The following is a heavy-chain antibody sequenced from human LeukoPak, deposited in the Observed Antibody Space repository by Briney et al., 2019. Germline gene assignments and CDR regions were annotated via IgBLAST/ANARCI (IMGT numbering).Heavy chain of an antibody. D-gene: IGHD6-13*01. CDR3: ARVGLAAAGQDY. CDR1: GGSISSYY. Sequence: SETLSLTCTVSGGSISSYYWSWIRQPPGKGLEWIGYIYYSGSTNYNPSLKSRVTISVDTSKNQFSLKLSSVTAADTAVYYCARVGLAAAGQDYWGQGTLVTVSS. V-gene: IGHV4-59*08. CDR2: IYYSGST. J-gene: IGHJ4*02.